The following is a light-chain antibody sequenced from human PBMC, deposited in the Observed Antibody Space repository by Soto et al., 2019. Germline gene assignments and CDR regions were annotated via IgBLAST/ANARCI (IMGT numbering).Light chain of an antibody. CDR3: QQSNSYSQA. CDR2: KAS. CDR1: QSISTW. V-gene: IGKV1-5*03. J-gene: IGKJ1*01. Sequence: DIQMTQSPSTLSASVGDRVTITCRASQSISTWLAWYQQKPGKAPNLLIYKASTLESGVPSRFSGSGSGTEFTLTINNLQPDDFATYYCQQSNSYSQAFGQGTKVEIK.